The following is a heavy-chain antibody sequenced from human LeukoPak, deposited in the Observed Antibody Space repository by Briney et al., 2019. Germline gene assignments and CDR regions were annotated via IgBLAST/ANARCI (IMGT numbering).Heavy chain of an antibody. CDR2: IRYDGSNK. V-gene: IGHV3-30*02. CDR1: GFTFSSYG. J-gene: IGHJ4*02. Sequence: GGSLRLSCAASGFTFSSYGMHWVRQAPGKGLKWVAFIRYDGSNKYYADSVKGRFTISRDNSKNTLYLQMNSLRAEDTAVYYCAKAGPMVRGVIIPPLGYWGQGTLVSVSS. D-gene: IGHD3-10*01. CDR3: AKAGPMVRGVIIPPLGY.